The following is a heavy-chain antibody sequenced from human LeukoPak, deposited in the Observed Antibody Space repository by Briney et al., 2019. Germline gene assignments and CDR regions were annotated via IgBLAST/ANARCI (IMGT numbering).Heavy chain of an antibody. CDR2: ISDNGGSI. V-gene: IGHV3-23*01. J-gene: IGHJ4*02. D-gene: IGHD6-13*01. Sequence: GGSLRLSCAASGFTFSSYEMNWVRQAPGKGLEWVSAISDNGGSIFYADSVKGRFTISRDSSKNTLYLQMNSLRAEDTAVYYCAKAQIAAADPFDYWGQGTLVTVSS. CDR1: GFTFSSYE. CDR3: AKAQIAAADPFDY.